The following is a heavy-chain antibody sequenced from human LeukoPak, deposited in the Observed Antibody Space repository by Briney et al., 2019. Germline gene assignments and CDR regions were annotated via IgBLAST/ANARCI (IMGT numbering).Heavy chain of an antibody. CDR1: GFTFSNYA. Sequence: PGGSLRLSCAASGFTFSNYAMSWVRQAPGKGLEWVSAISGSGGSTYYADSVKGRFTISRDNSKNTLYLQMNSLRAEDTAVYYCAKDDSRFCSSTSCYLAAFDIWGQGTMVTVSS. D-gene: IGHD2-2*01. CDR3: AKDDSRFCSSTSCYLAAFDI. CDR2: ISGSGGST. V-gene: IGHV3-23*01. J-gene: IGHJ3*02.